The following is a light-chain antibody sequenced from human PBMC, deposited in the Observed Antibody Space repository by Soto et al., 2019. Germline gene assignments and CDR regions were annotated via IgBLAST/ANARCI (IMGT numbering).Light chain of an antibody. J-gene: IGKJ1*01. V-gene: IGKV3-15*01. CDR1: QSVSSS. Sequence: EIVLTQSPATLSVSPGERAALSCRASQSVSSSLAWYQQKPGQAPRLLIYGASTRATGIPARFSGSGSGTEFTLTINSLQSEDFAVYYCQQYNNWWTFGQGTKVESK. CDR3: QQYNNWWT. CDR2: GAS.